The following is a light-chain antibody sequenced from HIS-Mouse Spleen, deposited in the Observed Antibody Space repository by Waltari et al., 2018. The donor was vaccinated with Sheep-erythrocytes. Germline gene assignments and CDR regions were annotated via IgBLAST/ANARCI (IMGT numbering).Light chain of an antibody. CDR1: SSNIRAGYD. J-gene: IGLJ2*01. V-gene: IGLV1-40*01. CDR3: QSYDSSLSGVV. Sequence: QSVLTQPPSVSGAPGQRVTISCTGSSSNIRAGYDVHWYQQLPGTAPNLLSYGNISRPQGVPHRFAGSKAGTSASLAITGLQAEDEADYYCQSYDSSLSGVVFGGGTKLTVL. CDR2: GNI.